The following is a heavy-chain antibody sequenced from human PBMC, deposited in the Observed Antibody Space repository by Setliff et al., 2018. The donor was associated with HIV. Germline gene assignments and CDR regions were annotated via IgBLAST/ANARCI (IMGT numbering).Heavy chain of an antibody. CDR2: IYYTGGT. J-gene: IGHJ3*01. D-gene: IGHD2-8*01. V-gene: IGHV4-31*03. CDR1: GGSINSGEYY. Sequence: PSETLSLTCTVSGGSINSGEYYWSWSRQHPGKGLEWIGYIYYTGGTYYNPPLKSRVTMSIDTSKNQFSLRLSSVTAADTAVYYCARDMHANINAQDVWGQGTLVTVS. CDR3: ARDMHANINAQDV.